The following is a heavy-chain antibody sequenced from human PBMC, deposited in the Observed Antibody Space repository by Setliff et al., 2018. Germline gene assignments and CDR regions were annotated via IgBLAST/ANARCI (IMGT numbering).Heavy chain of an antibody. V-gene: IGHV4-34*01. CDR2: INHSGST. CDR1: GGTFTYYY. Sequence: SETLSLTCAASGGTFTYYYWTWIRQPLGKGLEWIGEINHSGSTNCNPSLKSRVTMSIDTSKNQFSLNLRYVTAADTAVYYCARGRNVAIRLLDSWGQGNLVTVSS. J-gene: IGHJ4*02. D-gene: IGHD6-6*01. CDR3: ARGRNVAIRLLDS.